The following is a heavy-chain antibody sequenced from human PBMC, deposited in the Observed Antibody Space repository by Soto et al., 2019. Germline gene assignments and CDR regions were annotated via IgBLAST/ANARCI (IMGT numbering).Heavy chain of an antibody. CDR3: ARGRGSTGYLGREHYFDY. CDR1: GFSVTNNY. Sequence: EVQVVESGGGLVQPGGSLRLSCAASGFSVTNNYMNWVRQAPGKGLEWVSIIDIGGNTYYADSVKDRFTISRDNSRNTRYLHMVSVRAEDTAVYYCARGRGSTGYLGREHYFDYWGQGTLVTVSP. J-gene: IGHJ4*02. V-gene: IGHV3-66*01. D-gene: IGHD2-2*01. CDR2: IDIGGNT.